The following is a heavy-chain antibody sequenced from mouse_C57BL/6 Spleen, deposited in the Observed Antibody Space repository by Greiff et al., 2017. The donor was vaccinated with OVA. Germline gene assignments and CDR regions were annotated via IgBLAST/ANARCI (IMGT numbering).Heavy chain of an antibody. CDR2: ISSGGSYT. V-gene: IGHV5-6*01. Sequence: EVQLQESGGDLVKPGGSLKLSCAASGFTFSSYGMSWVRQTPDKRLEWVATISSGGSYTYYPDSVKGRFTISRDNAKNTLYLQMSSLKSEDTAMYYCARGGDYGLFAYWGQGTLVTVSA. J-gene: IGHJ3*01. CDR3: ARGGDYGLFAY. D-gene: IGHD1-1*01. CDR1: GFTFSSYG.